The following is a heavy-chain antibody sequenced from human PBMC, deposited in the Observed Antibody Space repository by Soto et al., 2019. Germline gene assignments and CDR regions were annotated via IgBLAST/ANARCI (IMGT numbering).Heavy chain of an antibody. CDR1: GGTFSTSS. Sequence: QLQLVQSGTEVKEPGSSVKVSCQASGGTFSTSSFVWVRQGPGQGLEWMGGIIPIFTRTNFAQKFQGRVTFSADESTRTTYIELRSLTSEDTAIYYCARDVVGSTAGDSCGQGTLVTVSS. J-gene: IGHJ4*02. CDR3: ARDVVGSTAGDS. V-gene: IGHV1-69*01. D-gene: IGHD2-15*01. CDR2: IIPIFTRT.